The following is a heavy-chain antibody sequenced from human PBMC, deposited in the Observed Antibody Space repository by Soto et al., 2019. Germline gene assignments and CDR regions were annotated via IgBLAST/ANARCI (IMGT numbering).Heavy chain of an antibody. CDR3: ARAKSYSNLFDY. Sequence: ASVKVSCKASGYTFTGYYMHWVRQAPGQGLEWMGWINPNSGGTNYAQKFQGRVSMTRDTSISTAYMELSRLRSDDTAVYYCARAKSYSNLFDYWGQGTLVTVS. CDR1: GYTFTGYY. V-gene: IGHV1-2*02. D-gene: IGHD4-4*01. J-gene: IGHJ4*02. CDR2: INPNSGGT.